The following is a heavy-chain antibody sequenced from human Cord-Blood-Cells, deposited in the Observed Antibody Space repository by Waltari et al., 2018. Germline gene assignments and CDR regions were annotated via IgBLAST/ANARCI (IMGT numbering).Heavy chain of an antibody. Sequence: QLQLQESGPGLVKPSETLSLTCTVSGGSISSSSYYWGWIRQPPGKGLEWIGSIYYSGSTYYNPSLKSRVTISVDTSKNQFSLKLSSVTAADTAVYYCARLQYQLLTFDYWGQGTLVTVSS. CDR3: ARLQYQLLTFDY. CDR2: IYYSGST. D-gene: IGHD2-2*01. CDR1: GGSISSSSYY. V-gene: IGHV4-39*01. J-gene: IGHJ4*02.